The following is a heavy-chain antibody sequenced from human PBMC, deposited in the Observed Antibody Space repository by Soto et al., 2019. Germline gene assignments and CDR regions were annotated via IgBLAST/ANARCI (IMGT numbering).Heavy chain of an antibody. CDR3: ARGVVPAATRYYYYYYYMDV. CDR2: IIPILGIA. J-gene: IGHJ6*03. D-gene: IGHD2-2*01. Sequence: ASVKVSCKASGGTFSSYTISWVRQAPGQGLEWMGRIIPILGIANYAQKFQGRVTITADKSTSTAYMELSSLRSEDTAVYYCARGVVPAATRYYYYYYYMDVWGKGTAVTVSS. V-gene: IGHV1-69*02. CDR1: GGTFSSYT.